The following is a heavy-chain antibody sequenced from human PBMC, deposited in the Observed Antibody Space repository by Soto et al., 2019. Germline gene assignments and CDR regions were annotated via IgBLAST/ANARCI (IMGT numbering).Heavy chain of an antibody. V-gene: IGHV3-11*06. CDR3: ARDRRRDYYDSSGYYAPAYNY. D-gene: IGHD3-22*01. J-gene: IGHJ4*02. CDR2: ISSSSSYT. CDR1: GFTFSDYY. Sequence: LRLSCAASGFTFSDYYMSLIRQAPLKGLEWVSYISSSSSYTNYADSVKGRFTISRDNAKNSLYLQMNSLRAEDTAVYYCARDRRRDYYDSSGYYAPAYNYWGQGTLVTVSS.